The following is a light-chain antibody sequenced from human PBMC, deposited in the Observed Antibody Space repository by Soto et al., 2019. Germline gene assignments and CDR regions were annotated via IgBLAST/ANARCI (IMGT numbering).Light chain of an antibody. CDR2: EVN. J-gene: IGLJ1*01. Sequence: QSVLTQPASVSGSPGQPITISCTGTSSDVGIYNLVSWYQHFPGKAPKLMIYEVNKRPSGVSNRFSGSKSGSTASLTISGLQADDEADYYCCSYTTSYFYVFGPGTKVNVL. V-gene: IGLV2-23*02. CDR3: CSYTTSYFYV. CDR1: SSDVGIYNL.